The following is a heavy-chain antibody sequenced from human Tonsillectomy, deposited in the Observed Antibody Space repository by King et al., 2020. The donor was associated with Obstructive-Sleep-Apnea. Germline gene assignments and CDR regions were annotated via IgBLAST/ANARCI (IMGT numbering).Heavy chain of an antibody. CDR3: AKDLYDSSGFSPGAYDM. D-gene: IGHD3-22*01. Sequence: VQLVESGGIVVQPGGSLRLSCAASGFTFDDYTIHWVRQAPGKGLEWVSLISWDGGNPSYADSVKGRFTISRDNSKNSLFLQMNSLTTEDTALYYCAKDLYDSSGFSPGAYDMWGQGTMVTVSS. CDR1: GFTFDDYT. CDR2: ISWDGGNP. J-gene: IGHJ3*02. V-gene: IGHV3-43*01.